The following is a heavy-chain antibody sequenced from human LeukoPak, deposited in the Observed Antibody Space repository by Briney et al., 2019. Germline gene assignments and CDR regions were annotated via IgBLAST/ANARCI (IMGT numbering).Heavy chain of an antibody. Sequence: GASVEVSCKASGYTFTGYYIHWVRQAPGQGLGWMGRINPNSGGTNYAQKFQGRVTMTRDTSISTAYMELSRLRSDDTAVYYCAVEVRGGQTHLPFDYWGQGTLVTVSS. V-gene: IGHV1-2*06. D-gene: IGHD3-10*01. J-gene: IGHJ4*02. CDR2: INPNSGGT. CDR1: GYTFTGYY. CDR3: AVEVRGGQTHLPFDY.